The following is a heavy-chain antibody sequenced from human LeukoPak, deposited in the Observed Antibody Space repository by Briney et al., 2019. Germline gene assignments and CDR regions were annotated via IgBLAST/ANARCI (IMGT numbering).Heavy chain of an antibody. CDR1: GFTFSNYY. D-gene: IGHD1-26*01. CDR2: IKPDGSDK. V-gene: IGHV3-7*01. CDR3: ARDREVGATIHDY. Sequence: GGSLRLSCAVSGFTFSNYYMSWVRQVPGKGLEWVANIKPDGSDKSYVDSVKGRFTISRDNAANSLYLQLNSLRVDDTAVYFCARDREVGATIHDYWGQGTLVTVSS. J-gene: IGHJ4*02.